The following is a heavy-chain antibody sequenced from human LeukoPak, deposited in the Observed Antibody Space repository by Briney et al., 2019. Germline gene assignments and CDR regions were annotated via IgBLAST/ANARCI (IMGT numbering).Heavy chain of an antibody. Sequence: GGSLRLSCAASGFTFSDYYMSWIRQAPGKGLEWVSYISSSGSTIYYADSVKGRFTISRDNSKNTPYLQMNSLRAEDTAVYYCAKDRRDQPLLYGYWGQGTLVTVSS. CDR2: ISSSGSTI. V-gene: IGHV3-11*01. CDR1: GFTFSDYY. CDR3: AKDRRDQPLLYGY. J-gene: IGHJ4*02. D-gene: IGHD2-2*02.